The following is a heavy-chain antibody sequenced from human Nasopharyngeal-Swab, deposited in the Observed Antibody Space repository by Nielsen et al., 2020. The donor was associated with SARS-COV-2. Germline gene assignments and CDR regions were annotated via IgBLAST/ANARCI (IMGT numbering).Heavy chain of an antibody. CDR1: GASISNYY. CDR3: AKEGATGWFDP. V-gene: IGHV4-59*01. CDR2: ISHNSGT. J-gene: IGHJ5*02. Sequence: SETLSLTCTVSGASISNYYWSWIRQPPGKGLEWIGYISHNSGTNYNPSLKSRVTMFMDTSKNQFSLKLRSVTAADTAVYYCAKEGATGWFDPWGQGTLVTVSS.